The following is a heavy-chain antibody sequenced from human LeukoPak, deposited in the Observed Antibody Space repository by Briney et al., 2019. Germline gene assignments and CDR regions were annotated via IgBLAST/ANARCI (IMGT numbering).Heavy chain of an antibody. V-gene: IGHV1-3*01. J-gene: IGHJ6*02. D-gene: IGHD4-11*01. CDR1: GYIFTSYA. CDR2: INAGNGNT. Sequence: ASVKVSCKASGYIFTSYAMHWVRQAPGQRLEWMGWINAGNGNTKYSQKFQGRVTITRDTSASTAYMELSSLRSEDTAVYYCARDNYAPGYYYYGMDVWGQGTTVTVSS. CDR3: ARDNYAPGYYYYGMDV.